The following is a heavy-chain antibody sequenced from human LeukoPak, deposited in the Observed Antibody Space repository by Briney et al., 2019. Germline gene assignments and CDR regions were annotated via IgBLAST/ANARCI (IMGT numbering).Heavy chain of an antibody. CDR3: ARRPTYYYDSSGYSHGMDV. CDR1: GYTFTIYY. CDR2: INPSGGST. V-gene: IGHV1-46*01. J-gene: IGHJ6*02. D-gene: IGHD3-22*01. Sequence: AASVKVSCTASGYTFTIYYMHWVRQAPGQGLEWMGIINPSGGSTSYAQKFQGRVTMTRDTSTSTVYMELSSLRSEDTAVYYCARRPTYYYDSSGYSHGMDVWGQGTTVTVSS.